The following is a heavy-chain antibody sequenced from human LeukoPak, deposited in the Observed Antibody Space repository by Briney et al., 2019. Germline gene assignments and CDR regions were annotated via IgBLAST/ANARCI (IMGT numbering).Heavy chain of an antibody. CDR1: GGTFINYA. CDR2: IIPIFGTA. Sequence: ASVKVSCKASGGTFINYAFTWVRQAPGQGLEWMGGIIPIFGTAKYAQKFQGRVTITADELTRTAYMELSSLRSEDTAVYYCARAPSLVVTASPWLGWFDPWGQGTLVTVSS. J-gene: IGHJ5*02. D-gene: IGHD2-21*02. V-gene: IGHV1-69*01. CDR3: ARAPSLVVTASPWLGWFDP.